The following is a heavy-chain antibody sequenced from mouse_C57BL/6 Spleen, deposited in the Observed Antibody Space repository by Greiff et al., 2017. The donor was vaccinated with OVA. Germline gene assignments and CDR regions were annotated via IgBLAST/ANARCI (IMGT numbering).Heavy chain of an antibody. CDR2: INPYNGGT. CDR3: AKEGGRRKGWFAY. CDR1: GYTFTDYY. V-gene: IGHV1-19*01. Sequence: VQLQQSGPVLVKPGASVKMSCKASGYTFTDYYMNWVKQSHGKSLEWIGVINPYNGGTSYNQKFKGKATLTVDKSSSTAYMELYRLITEGSAEYNGAKEGGRRKGWFAYWGQEGLVTVSA. J-gene: IGHJ3*01.